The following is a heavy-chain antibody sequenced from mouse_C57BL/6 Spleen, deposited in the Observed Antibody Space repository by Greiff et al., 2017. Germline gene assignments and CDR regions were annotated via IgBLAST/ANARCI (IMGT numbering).Heavy chain of an antibody. Sequence: QVQLKQSGAELVKPGASVKISCKASGYAFSSYWMNWVKQRPGKGLEWIGQIYPGDGDTNYNGKFKGKATLTADKSSSTAYMQLSSLTSEDSAVYFCLYDYDGLSFAYWGQGTLVTVSA. CDR2: IYPGDGDT. CDR1: GYAFSSYW. J-gene: IGHJ3*01. D-gene: IGHD2-4*01. V-gene: IGHV1-80*01. CDR3: LYDYDGLSFAY.